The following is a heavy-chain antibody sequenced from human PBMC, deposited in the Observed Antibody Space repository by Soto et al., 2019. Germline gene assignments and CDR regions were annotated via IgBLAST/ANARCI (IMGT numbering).Heavy chain of an antibody. V-gene: IGHV3-30*03. CDR1: GFTFSSYG. J-gene: IGHJ4*02. CDR3: ARDLTPPNYDSSGRFGY. D-gene: IGHD3-22*01. Sequence: GGSLRLSCAASGFTFSSYGMHWVRQAPGKGLEWVAVISYDGSNKYYADSVKGRFTISRDNSKNTLYLQMNSLRAEDTAVYYCARDLTPPNYDSSGRFGYWGQGTLVTLSS. CDR2: ISYDGSNK.